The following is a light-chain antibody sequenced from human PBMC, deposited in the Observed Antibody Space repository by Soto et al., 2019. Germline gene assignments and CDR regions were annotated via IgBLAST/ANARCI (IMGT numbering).Light chain of an antibody. CDR2: GST. V-gene: IGKV1-39*01. CDR3: QQSFSIPYT. CDR1: QRISNN. J-gene: IGKJ2*01. Sequence: DIQMTQSPASLSASVGDRVTITCRASQRISNNLNWYQQKPGKAPKLLIYGSTNLQSGVPSRFCGSGSGTEFTLTISGLQPEDIATYYCQQSFSIPYTFGQGTKQGIK.